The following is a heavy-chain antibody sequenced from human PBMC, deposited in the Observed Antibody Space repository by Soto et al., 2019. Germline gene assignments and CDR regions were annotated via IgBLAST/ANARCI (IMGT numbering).Heavy chain of an antibody. Sequence: SETLSLTCAVYGGSFSGYYWSWIRQPPGKGLEWIGEINHSGSTNYNPSLKSRVTISVDTSKNQFSLKLSSVTAADTAVYYCARADCSSTSCYYYYYMDVWGKGTTVTVSS. CDR3: ARADCSSTSCYYYYYMDV. V-gene: IGHV4-34*01. J-gene: IGHJ6*03. CDR1: GGSFSGYY. D-gene: IGHD2-2*01. CDR2: INHSGST.